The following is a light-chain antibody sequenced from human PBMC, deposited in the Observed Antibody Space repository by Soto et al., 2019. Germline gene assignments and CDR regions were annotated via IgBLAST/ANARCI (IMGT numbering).Light chain of an antibody. CDR2: AAS. V-gene: IGKV1-39*01. CDR3: QQSYSTSRRT. CDR1: KNINNW. Sequence: DIQLTQSPSTLSASVGDRVTLTCRASKNINNWLAWYQQKPRKAPKLLIYAASSLQSVVLSRFSGSGSGTDFPLTISSLQPEDFATYYCQQSYSTSRRTFGQATKVDIK. J-gene: IGKJ1*01.